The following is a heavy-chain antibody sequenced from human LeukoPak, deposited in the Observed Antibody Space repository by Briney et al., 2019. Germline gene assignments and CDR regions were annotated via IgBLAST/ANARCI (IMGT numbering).Heavy chain of an antibody. Sequence: SETLSLTCTVSGGSISSYYWSWIRQPPGKGLEWIGEINHSGSTNYNPSLKSRVTISVDTSKNQFSLKLSSVTAADTAVYYCATGGLVGATVWFDPWGQGTLVTVSS. CDR1: GGSISSYY. J-gene: IGHJ5*02. CDR3: ATGGLVGATVWFDP. CDR2: INHSGST. D-gene: IGHD1-26*01. V-gene: IGHV4-34*01.